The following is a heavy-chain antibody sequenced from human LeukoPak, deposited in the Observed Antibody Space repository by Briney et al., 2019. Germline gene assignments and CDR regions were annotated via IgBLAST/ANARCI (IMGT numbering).Heavy chain of an antibody. CDR2: ISSSSSTM. J-gene: IGHJ4*02. Sequence: GSLRLSCAASGFTFSSYSMNWVRQAPGKGLEWVSYISSSSSTMYYADSVKGRFTISRDNAKNSLYLQMNSLRAEDTAVYYCASDGYGIKPANYWGQGTLVTVSS. D-gene: IGHD6-13*01. CDR1: GFTFSSYS. V-gene: IGHV3-48*04. CDR3: ASDGYGIKPANY.